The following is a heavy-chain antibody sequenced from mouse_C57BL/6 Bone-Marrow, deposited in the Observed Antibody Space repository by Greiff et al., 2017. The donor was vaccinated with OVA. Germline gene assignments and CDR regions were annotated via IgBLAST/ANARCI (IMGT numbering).Heavy chain of an antibody. Sequence: VKLQESGAELARPGASVKLSCKASGYTFTSYGISWVKQRTGQGLEWIGEIYPRSGNTYYNEKFKGKATLTADKSSSTAYMELRSLTSEDSAVYFSARWRLRYYLDYWGQGTTLTVSS. D-gene: IGHD2-13*01. CDR2: IYPRSGNT. V-gene: IGHV1-81*01. CDR3: ARWRLRYYLDY. CDR1: GYTFTSYG. J-gene: IGHJ2*01.